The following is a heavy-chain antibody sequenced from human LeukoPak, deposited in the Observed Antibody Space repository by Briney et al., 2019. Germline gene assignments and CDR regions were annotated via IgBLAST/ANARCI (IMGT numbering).Heavy chain of an antibody. J-gene: IGHJ4*02. Sequence: ASVKVCCKASGYTFTSYGINWVRQATGHGLEWMGWMNPNSGNTGYAQKFQGRVTMTRNTSISTAYMELSSLRSEDTAVYYCAREARGWSGGGFDYWGQGTLVTVSS. CDR3: AREARGWSGGGFDY. CDR1: GYTFTSYG. D-gene: IGHD3-16*01. V-gene: IGHV1-8*02. CDR2: MNPNSGNT.